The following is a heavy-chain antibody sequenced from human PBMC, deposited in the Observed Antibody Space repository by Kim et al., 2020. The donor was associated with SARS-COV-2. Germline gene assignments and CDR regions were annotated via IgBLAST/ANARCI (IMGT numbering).Heavy chain of an antibody. CDR2: ISGSGGST. V-gene: IGHV3-23*01. J-gene: IGHJ2*01. CDR3: AKEGSVKTQDWGSYWYFDL. CDR1: GFTFSSYA. Sequence: GGSLRLSCAASGFTFSSYAMSWVRQAPGKGLEWVSAISGSGGSTYYADSVKGRFTISRDNSKNTLYLQMNSLRAEDTAVYYCAKEGSVKTQDWGSYWYFDLWGRGTLVTVSS. D-gene: IGHD7-27*01.